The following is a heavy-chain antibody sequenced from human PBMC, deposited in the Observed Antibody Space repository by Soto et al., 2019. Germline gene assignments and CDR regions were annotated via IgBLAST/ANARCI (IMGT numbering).Heavy chain of an antibody. J-gene: IGHJ6*03. V-gene: IGHV4-34*01. CDR2: INDSGNI. D-gene: IGHD3-10*01. CDR3: ARGLIVWFGELSRRGGHYYYMDV. Sequence: SETLSLTCAVYGAFFSAYQSPWIRLPPGKGLEWIGEINDSGNINYNPSLKSRVTISLDTPKKQISLKLSSVTAADSAVYYCARGLIVWFGELSRRGGHYYYMDVWGKGTTVT. CDR1: GAFFSAYQ.